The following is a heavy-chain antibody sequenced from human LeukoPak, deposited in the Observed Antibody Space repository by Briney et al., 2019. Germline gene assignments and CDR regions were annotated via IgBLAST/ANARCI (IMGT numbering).Heavy chain of an antibody. Sequence: GSLRLSCAASGFTFSSYWMSWVRQAPGKGLEWVANIKQDGSEKYYVDSVKGRFTISRDNSKNALYLQMNSLRAEDTAVYYCAKDPTHKARADSSGSYYFDYWGQGTLVTVSS. CDR3: AKDPTHKARADSSGSYYFDY. J-gene: IGHJ4*02. CDR2: IKQDGSEK. CDR1: GFTFSSYW. D-gene: IGHD3-22*01. V-gene: IGHV3-7*01.